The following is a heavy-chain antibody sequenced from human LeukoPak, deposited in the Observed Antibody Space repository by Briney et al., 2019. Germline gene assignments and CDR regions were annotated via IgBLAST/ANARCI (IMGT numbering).Heavy chain of an antibody. D-gene: IGHD6-6*01. J-gene: IGHJ4*02. Sequence: GGSLRLSCAASGFTVSSNYMSWVRQAPGKGLEWVSVIYSGGSTYYAGSVKGRFTISRDNSKNTLYLQMNSLRADDTAVYYCARDGSSSGLDYWGQGTLVTVSS. V-gene: IGHV3-66*01. CDR3: ARDGSSSGLDY. CDR1: GFTVSSNY. CDR2: IYSGGST.